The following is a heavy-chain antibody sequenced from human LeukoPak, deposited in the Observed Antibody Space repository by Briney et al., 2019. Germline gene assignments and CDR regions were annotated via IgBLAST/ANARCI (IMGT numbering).Heavy chain of an antibody. J-gene: IGHJ3*02. CDR3: ARYSFRSGKNAFDI. V-gene: IGHV1-18*01. Sequence: AASVKVFCNASGYTFSNYGISWVRQAPGQGLEWMGWISAYNGNTNYAQKLQGRVTMTTDTSTSTVYMELRSLRSDDTAVYYCARYSFRSGKNAFDIWGQGTMVTVSS. CDR1: GYTFSNYG. CDR2: ISAYNGNT. D-gene: IGHD3-3*01.